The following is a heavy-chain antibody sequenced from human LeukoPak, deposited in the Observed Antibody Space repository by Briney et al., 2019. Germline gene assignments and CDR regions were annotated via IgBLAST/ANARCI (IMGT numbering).Heavy chain of an antibody. Sequence: SETLSFTCTVSGASISSHYWCWIRQPPGTGLEWIGDIYYRGSTTYNPSLKSRVSISLDTSRNQFSLNLSSVTAADTAVYYCAKLEVGRFDPWGQGTLVTVSS. V-gene: IGHV4-59*11. CDR2: IYYRGST. CDR3: AKLEVGRFDP. J-gene: IGHJ5*02. CDR1: GASISSHY. D-gene: IGHD7-27*01.